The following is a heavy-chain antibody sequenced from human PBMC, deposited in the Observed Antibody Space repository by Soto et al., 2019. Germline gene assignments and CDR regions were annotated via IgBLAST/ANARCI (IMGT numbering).Heavy chain of an antibody. J-gene: IGHJ6*03. D-gene: IGHD6-19*01. CDR1: GFTFSSYA. Sequence: GGSLRLSCAASGFTFSSYAMSWVRQAPGKGLEWVSAISGSGGSTYYADSVKGRFTISRDNSKNTLYLQMNSLRAEDTAVYYCAKERRQWLVGYYYYYMDVWGKGTTVTVSS. CDR3: AKERRQWLVGYYYYYMDV. V-gene: IGHV3-23*01. CDR2: ISGSGGST.